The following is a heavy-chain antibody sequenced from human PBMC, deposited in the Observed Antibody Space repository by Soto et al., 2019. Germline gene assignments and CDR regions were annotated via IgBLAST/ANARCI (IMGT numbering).Heavy chain of an antibody. Sequence: SETLSLTCTVSCGSISSYYWSWIRQPPGKGLEWIGYIYYSGSTNYNPSLKSRDTISVDTSKNQFSLKLSSVTAADTAVYYFARGPYGDYDYYYYYYMDVWGKGTTVTVSS. V-gene: IGHV4-59*08. D-gene: IGHD4-17*01. CDR3: ARGPYGDYDYYYYYYMDV. CDR1: CGSISSYY. CDR2: IYYSGST. J-gene: IGHJ6*03.